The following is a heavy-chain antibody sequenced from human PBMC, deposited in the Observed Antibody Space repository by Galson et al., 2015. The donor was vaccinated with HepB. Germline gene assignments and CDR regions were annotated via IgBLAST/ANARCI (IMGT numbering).Heavy chain of an antibody. V-gene: IGHV3-30-3*01. J-gene: IGHJ4*02. D-gene: IGHD5-18*01. CDR3: ARDRGYSYGQIDY. CDR2: ISYDGSNK. CDR1: GFTFSSYA. Sequence: SLRLSCAASGFTFSSYAMHWVRQAPGKGLEWVAVISYDGSNKYYADSVKGRFTISRDNSKNTLYLQMNSLRAEDTAVYYCARDRGYSYGQIDYWGQGTLVTVSS.